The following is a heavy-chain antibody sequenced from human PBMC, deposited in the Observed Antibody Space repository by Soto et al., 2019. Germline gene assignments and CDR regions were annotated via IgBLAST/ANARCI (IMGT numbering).Heavy chain of an antibody. CDR2: IIPMFGTA. D-gene: IGHD3-22*01. J-gene: IGHJ4*02. Sequence: QVQLVQSGAEVKKPESSVKVSCKAPGGTFSTYAISWVRQAPGQGLEWMGGIIPMFGTANYAQRFQDRVTLTADESTNTVYMALSRLRSEDTAVYFCASGIHLSLRRINNGYSGWGQGTLVTVSS. V-gene: IGHV1-69*12. CDR1: GGTFSTYA. CDR3: ASGIHLSLRRINNGYSG.